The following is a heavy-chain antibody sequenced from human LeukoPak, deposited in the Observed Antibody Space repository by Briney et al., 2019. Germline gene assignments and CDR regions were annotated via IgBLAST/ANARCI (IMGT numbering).Heavy chain of an antibody. J-gene: IGHJ4*02. CDR1: GFTFSNYG. Sequence: GGSLRLSCAASGFTFSNYGIHWVRQAPGKGLEWVAFIRYDGTNRYYADSVKGRFTISRDNSKNTLYLQMNSLRAEDTAVYYCARGNYYDSSEGFDYWGQGTLVTVSS. CDR3: ARGNYYDSSEGFDY. CDR2: IRYDGTNR. D-gene: IGHD3-22*01. V-gene: IGHV3-30*02.